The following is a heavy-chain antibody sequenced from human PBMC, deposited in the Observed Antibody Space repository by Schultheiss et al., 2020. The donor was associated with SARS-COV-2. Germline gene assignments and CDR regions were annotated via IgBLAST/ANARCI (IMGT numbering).Heavy chain of an antibody. J-gene: IGHJ4*02. CDR1: GGSISSYY. D-gene: IGHD1-20*01. CDR3: ARGGVVTGTSH. CDR2: IYHSGST. Sequence: SETLSLTCTVSGGSISSYYWSWIRQPPGKGLEWIGYIYHSGSTNYNPSLKSRVTISVDTSKNQFSLKLSSVTAADTAVYYCARGGVVTGTSHWGQGTLVTVSS. V-gene: IGHV4-59*01.